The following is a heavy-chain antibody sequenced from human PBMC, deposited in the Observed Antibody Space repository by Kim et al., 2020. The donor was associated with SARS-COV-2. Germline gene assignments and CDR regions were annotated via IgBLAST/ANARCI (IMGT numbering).Heavy chain of an antibody. J-gene: IGHJ6*02. CDR2: IWYDGSNE. CDR1: GFTFSSYA. D-gene: IGHD3-3*02. Sequence: GGSLRLSCAASGFTFSSYAMHWVRQAPGKGLEWVAVIWYDGSNEYYADSVKGRFTISRDNSKNTLYLQMNSLRAEDTAVYYCAKDQGTNRQQFWSGYYLCGMDVWGQGTTVTVSS. V-gene: IGHV3-33*06. CDR3: AKDQGTNRQQFWSGYYLCGMDV.